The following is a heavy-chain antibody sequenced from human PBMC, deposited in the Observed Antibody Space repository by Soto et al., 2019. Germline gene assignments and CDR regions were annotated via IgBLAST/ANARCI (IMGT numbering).Heavy chain of an antibody. Sequence: EVQLVESGGGLVQPGGSLRLSCAASGFTFSSYEMHWVRQAPGKGLEWVSYISSSGSTIYYADSVKGRFTISRDNAKNSLYLQMNSLRAEDTAVYYCARDRWGFSYYGMDVWGQGTTVTVSS. D-gene: IGHD7-27*01. V-gene: IGHV3-48*03. J-gene: IGHJ6*02. CDR2: ISSSGSTI. CDR3: ARDRWGFSYYGMDV. CDR1: GFTFSSYE.